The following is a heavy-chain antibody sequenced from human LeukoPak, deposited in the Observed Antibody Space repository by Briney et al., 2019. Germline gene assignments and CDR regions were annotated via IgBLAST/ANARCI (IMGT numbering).Heavy chain of an antibody. J-gene: IGHJ4*02. Sequence: GSLRLSCAASGFTFDDYGMSWVRQAPGKGLEWIGEIFHSGSTTYNPSLRSRVTISVDRSENQLSLKLSSVTAADTAVYYCARNGDLCIDFWGQGTLVTVSS. CDR2: IFHSGST. V-gene: IGHV4-34*12. D-gene: IGHD4-17*01. CDR3: ARNGDLCIDF. CDR1: GFTFDDYG.